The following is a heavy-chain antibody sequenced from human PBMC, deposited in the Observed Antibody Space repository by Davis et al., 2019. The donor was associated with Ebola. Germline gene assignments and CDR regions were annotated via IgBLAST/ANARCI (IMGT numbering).Heavy chain of an antibody. CDR1: GYTFTDYY. CDR3: ARGTKLLWFRELLNPDY. J-gene: IGHJ4*02. Sequence: ASVKVSCKASGYTFTDYYMHWVRQAPGQGLEWMGWINPNSGGTNYAQKFQGRVTMTRDTSISTAYMELSRLRSDDTAVYYCARGTKLLWFRELLNPDYWGQGTLVTVSS. D-gene: IGHD3-10*01. CDR2: INPNSGGT. V-gene: IGHV1-2*02.